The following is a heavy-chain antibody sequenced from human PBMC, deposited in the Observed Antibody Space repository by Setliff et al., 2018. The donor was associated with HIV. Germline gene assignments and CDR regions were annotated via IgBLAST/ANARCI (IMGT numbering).Heavy chain of an antibody. V-gene: IGHV4-34*01. D-gene: IGHD5-12*01. CDR1: GGSSSFYY. J-gene: IGHJ6*02. CDR3: ARDHGVATVVMDYYSGMDV. CDR2: VNHNGNI. Sequence: SETLSLTCAGYGGSSSFYYWNWIRQSPGKGLEWIVEVNHNGNINYNPSLQSRVAISVDTSKNQFTLQLSSVTAADTAMYFCARDHGVATVVMDYYSGMDVWGPGTTVTVSS.